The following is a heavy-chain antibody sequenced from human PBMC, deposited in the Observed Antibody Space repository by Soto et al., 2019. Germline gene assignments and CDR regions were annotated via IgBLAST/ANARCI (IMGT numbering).Heavy chain of an antibody. Sequence: GGSLRLSCAASGFTFSSYGMHWVRQAPGKGLEWVAVIWYDGSNKYYADSVKGRFTISRDNSKNTLYLQMNSLRAEDTAVYYCARDRLFGVVYYYYMDVWGKGTTVTVSS. D-gene: IGHD3-3*01. CDR2: IWYDGSNK. CDR1: GFTFSSYG. J-gene: IGHJ6*03. V-gene: IGHV3-33*01. CDR3: ARDRLFGVVYYYYMDV.